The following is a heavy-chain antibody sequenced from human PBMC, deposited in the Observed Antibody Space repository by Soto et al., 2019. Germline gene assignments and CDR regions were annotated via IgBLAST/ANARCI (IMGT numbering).Heavy chain of an antibody. CDR3: ARVYTAMEN. J-gene: IGHJ4*02. CDR2: INSSGSTI. CDR1: AFSFSNHY. D-gene: IGHD5-18*01. Sequence: QVQLVESGGALVKPGGSLRLSCAASAFSFSNHYMNRIRQAPGKGLEWVSNINSSGSTIYYAVSVKGGFTISRAKAMNSLYLQMNSLRAEDTAVYYCARVYTAMENWGQGTLVTVSS. V-gene: IGHV3-11*01.